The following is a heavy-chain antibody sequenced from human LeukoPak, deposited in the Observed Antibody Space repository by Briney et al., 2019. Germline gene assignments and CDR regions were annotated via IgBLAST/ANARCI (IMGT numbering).Heavy chain of an antibody. CDR2: INPNSGGT. Sequence: ASVKVSCKASGYTFTGYYMHWVRQAPGQGLEWMGWINPNSGGTNYAQKFQGRVTISVDTSKNQFSLKLSSVTAADTAVYYCARGLVGATGEAFDIWGQGTMVTVSS. J-gene: IGHJ3*02. D-gene: IGHD1-26*01. CDR1: GYTFTGYY. CDR3: ARGLVGATGEAFDI. V-gene: IGHV1-2*02.